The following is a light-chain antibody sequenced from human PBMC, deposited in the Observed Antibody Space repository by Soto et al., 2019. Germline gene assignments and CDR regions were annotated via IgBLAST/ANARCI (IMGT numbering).Light chain of an antibody. CDR3: QQTYSPPIP. CDR2: SAS. J-gene: IGKJ4*01. Sequence: DIQMTQSPSSLSASVGDRLTITCRASQNIENYLNWYQHKPGKAPELLILSASIVQSGVPSRFSGAGFGTDFTLHISSLQPDDVATFFCQQTYSPPIPFGGGTKVAIK. CDR1: QNIENY. V-gene: IGKV1-39*01.